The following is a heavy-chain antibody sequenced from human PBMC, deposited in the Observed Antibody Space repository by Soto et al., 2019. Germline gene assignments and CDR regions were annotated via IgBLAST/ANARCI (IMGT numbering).Heavy chain of an antibody. CDR3: ARAPSREWLRTRNFDY. Sequence: SETLSLTCAVSGGSISSSNWWSWVRQPPGKGLEWIGEIYHSGSTNYNPSLKSRVTISVDKSKNQFSLKLSSVTAADTAVYYCARAPSREWLRTRNFDYWGQGTLVTVSS. D-gene: IGHD5-12*01. CDR1: GGSISSSNW. V-gene: IGHV4-4*02. CDR2: IYHSGST. J-gene: IGHJ4*02.